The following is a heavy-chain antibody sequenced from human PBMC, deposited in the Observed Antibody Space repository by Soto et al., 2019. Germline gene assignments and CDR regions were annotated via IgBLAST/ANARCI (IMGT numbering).Heavy chain of an antibody. J-gene: IGHJ4*02. CDR1: GFSFASFA. D-gene: IGHD5-12*01. V-gene: IGHV3-23*04. CDR2: ISGSDGKT. Sequence: DVRLAESGGGLVQPGGSLRLSCTTSGFSFASFAMNWVRQAPGKGLEWVATISGSDGKTYYADSVKGRFSISRDTSRNTLYLQMNILRADDTAIYYCAKWTYLDYWGQGTRVTVSS. CDR3: AKWTYLDY.